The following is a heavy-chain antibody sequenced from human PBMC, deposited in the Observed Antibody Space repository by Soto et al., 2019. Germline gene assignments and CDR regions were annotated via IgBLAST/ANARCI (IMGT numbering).Heavy chain of an antibody. V-gene: IGHV4-31*03. CDR2: IYYSGST. J-gene: IGHJ4*02. Sequence: QVQLQESGPGLVKPSQTLSLTCTVSGGSISSGGYYWSWIRQHPGKGLEWIGYIYYSGSTYYNPSLKSRVTISVDTSKNQFSLKLSSVTAADTAVYYCARGPEYYYDSSGYSTHAGGLVYWGQGTLVTVSS. D-gene: IGHD3-22*01. CDR1: GGSISSGGYY. CDR3: ARGPEYYYDSSGYSTHAGGLVY.